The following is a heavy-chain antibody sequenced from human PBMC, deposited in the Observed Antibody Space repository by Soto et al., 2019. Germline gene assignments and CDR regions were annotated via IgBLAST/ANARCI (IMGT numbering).Heavy chain of an antibody. Sequence: QVQLVQSGAEVKKPGSSVKVSCKASGGTFSSYAISWVRQAPGQGPEWMGGIIPIFGTANYAQKFQGRVTITADESTSTAYMELSSLRSEDTAVYYCARGVLRYFDWLLGARGGMDVWGQGTTVTVSS. J-gene: IGHJ6*02. CDR2: IIPIFGTA. CDR3: ARGVLRYFDWLLGARGGMDV. D-gene: IGHD3-9*01. CDR1: GGTFSSYA. V-gene: IGHV1-69*01.